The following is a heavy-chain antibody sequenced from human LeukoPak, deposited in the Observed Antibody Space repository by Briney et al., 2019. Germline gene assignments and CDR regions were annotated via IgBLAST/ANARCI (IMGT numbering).Heavy chain of an antibody. D-gene: IGHD3-22*01. V-gene: IGHV3-23*01. CDR3: ARGKGYYYDSSGYYNDAFDI. J-gene: IGHJ3*02. Sequence: GGSLRLSCEASGFTFNSYGMSWVRQAPGKGLEWVSAISGSGYTTYYADSVKGRFTISRDNSENTPYLQMNSLRAEDTAVYYCARGKGYYYDSSGYYNDAFDIWGQGTMVTVSS. CDR2: ISGSGYTT. CDR1: GFTFNSYG.